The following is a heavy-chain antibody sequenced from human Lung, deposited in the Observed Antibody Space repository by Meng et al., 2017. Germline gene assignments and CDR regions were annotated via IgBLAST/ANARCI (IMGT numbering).Heavy chain of an antibody. D-gene: IGHD4-11*01. Sequence: VQLTQCGAGLLKPSETLSLTFVVSGGSFSDYYWSWIRQPPGKGLEWIGEINHSGSTNYNPSLESRATISVDTSQNNLSLKLSSVTAADSAVYYCARGPTTMAHDFDYWGQGTLVTVSS. CDR2: INHSGST. J-gene: IGHJ4*02. CDR3: ARGPTTMAHDFDY. CDR1: GGSFSDYY. V-gene: IGHV4-34*01.